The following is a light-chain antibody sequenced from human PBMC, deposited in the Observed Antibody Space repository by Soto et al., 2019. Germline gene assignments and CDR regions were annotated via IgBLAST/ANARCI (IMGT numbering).Light chain of an antibody. Sequence: DIQMTQSPSSLSASVGDRLTLTCRASRTISTFLNWYQQKPDKAPKLLINITSILQTGVPSRFTGSGSGTDFTLTITSLQREDFATYYCQQSFSPPFTFGPGTRVEI. CDR1: RTISTF. CDR3: QQSFSPPFT. V-gene: IGKV1-39*01. J-gene: IGKJ3*01. CDR2: ITS.